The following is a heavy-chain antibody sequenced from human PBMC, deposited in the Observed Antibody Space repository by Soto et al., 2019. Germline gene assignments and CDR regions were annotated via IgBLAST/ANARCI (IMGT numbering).Heavy chain of an antibody. Sequence: VQLVESGGGVVQPGRSLRLSCVASGFTFSGSWMHWVRQAPGKGLVWVSRVNEYGTDSNYADSVKGRFTISRDNAKNTVYLQMNGLRAEDTAVYYCARVAVVTRGIDYWGQGTLVTVSS. CDR2: VNEYGTDS. D-gene: IGHD6-19*01. CDR3: ARVAVVTRGIDY. V-gene: IGHV3-74*02. J-gene: IGHJ4*02. CDR1: GFTFSGSW.